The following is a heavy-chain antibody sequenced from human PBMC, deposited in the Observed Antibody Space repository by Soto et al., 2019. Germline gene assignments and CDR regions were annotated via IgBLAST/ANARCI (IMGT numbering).Heavy chain of an antibody. J-gene: IGHJ4*02. CDR2: ISYDGSNK. CDR1: GFTFSSYA. D-gene: IGHD3-3*01. Sequence: QVQLVESGGGVVQPGRSLRLSCAASGFTFSSYAMHWVRQAPGKGLVWVAVISYDGSNKYYADSVKGRFTISRDNSKNTLYLQMNSLRAEDTAVYYCARVKKRVFGVVTQGGILDYWGQGTLVTVSS. V-gene: IGHV3-30-3*01. CDR3: ARVKKRVFGVVTQGGILDY.